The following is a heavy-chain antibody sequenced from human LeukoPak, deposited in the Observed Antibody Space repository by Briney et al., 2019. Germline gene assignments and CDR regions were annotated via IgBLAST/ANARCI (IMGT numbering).Heavy chain of an antibody. V-gene: IGHV3-21*01. Sequence: PGGSLRLSWAASGLTFSSYSMNWVRQAPVKGLEWVSSISSSSSYIYYADSVKGRFTISRDNAKNSLYLQMNSLRAEDTAVYYCARVGVVGATGAFDIWGQGTMVTVSS. D-gene: IGHD1-26*01. J-gene: IGHJ3*02. CDR1: GLTFSSYS. CDR3: ARVGVVGATGAFDI. CDR2: ISSSSSYI.